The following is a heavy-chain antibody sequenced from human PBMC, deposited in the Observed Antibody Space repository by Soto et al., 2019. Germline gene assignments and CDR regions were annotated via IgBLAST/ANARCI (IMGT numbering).Heavy chain of an antibody. J-gene: IGHJ6*02. Sequence: SETLSLTCTVSGGSISSYYWSWIRQPPGKGLEWIGYIYYSGSTNYNPSLKSRVTISVDTSKNQFSLKLSSVTAADTAVYYCARVYYDSSGYRKGRGMDVWGQRTTVTVSS. V-gene: IGHV4-59*01. CDR3: ARVYYDSSGYRKGRGMDV. CDR2: IYYSGST. D-gene: IGHD3-22*01. CDR1: GGSISSYY.